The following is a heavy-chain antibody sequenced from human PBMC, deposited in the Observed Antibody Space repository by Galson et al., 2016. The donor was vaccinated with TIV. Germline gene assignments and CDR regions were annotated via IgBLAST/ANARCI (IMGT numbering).Heavy chain of an antibody. CDR1: GFTFSTTW. CDR3: FIGHYSDS. D-gene: IGHD3-16*02. Sequence: SLRLSCAHSGFTFSTTWMSWVRQAPGKGLEWVANIEEDGSETYYVDSVKGRFTISRDNAKNSLHLQMNSLRAEDTAVYYCFIGHYSDSWGQGTLVTVSS. CDR2: IEEDGSET. V-gene: IGHV3-7*01. J-gene: IGHJ4*02.